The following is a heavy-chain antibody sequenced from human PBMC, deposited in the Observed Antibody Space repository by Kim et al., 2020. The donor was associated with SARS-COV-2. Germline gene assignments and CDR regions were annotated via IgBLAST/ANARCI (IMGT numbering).Heavy chain of an antibody. V-gene: IGHV1-69*06. CDR2: IIPIFGTA. J-gene: IGHJ5*02. CDR3: ARDRPREGRITMVRGAIGWFDP. CDR1: GGTFSSYA. Sequence: SVKVSCKASGGTFSSYAISWVRQAPGQGLEWMGGIIPIFGTANYAQKFQGRVTITADKSTSTAYMELSSLRSEDTAVYYCARDRPREGRITMVRGAIGWFDPWGQGTLVTVSS. D-gene: IGHD3-10*01.